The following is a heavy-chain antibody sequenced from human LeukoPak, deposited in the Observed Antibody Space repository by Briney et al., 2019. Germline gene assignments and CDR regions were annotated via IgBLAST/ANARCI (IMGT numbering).Heavy chain of an antibody. CDR2: ISASRGST. CDR3: ARDRSGGSYFRL. J-gene: IGHJ4*02. D-gene: IGHD2-15*01. Sequence: ASVKVSCKASGYTFTGYGISWVRQAPGQRLEWMGWISASRGSTNYAQKFQGRVTMTTETSTTTAYMELRSLESDDTAVYYCARDRSGGSYFRLWGQGTLVTVSS. CDR1: GYTFTGYG. V-gene: IGHV1-18*01.